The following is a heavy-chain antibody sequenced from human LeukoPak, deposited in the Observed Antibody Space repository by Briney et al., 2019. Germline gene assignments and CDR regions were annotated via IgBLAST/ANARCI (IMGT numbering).Heavy chain of an antibody. CDR2: IYYSGST. D-gene: IGHD3-22*01. V-gene: IGHV4-39*01. CDR3: ARNSTYYYDRSTYSYFDD. CDR1: GDSIRSSSYY. Sequence: SETLSLTCTVSGDSIRSSSYYCGWIRQPPGKGLEWIRSIYYSGSTHYSPSLKSRVTISVDTSKKQLSLKLSSVTAADTAMYFCARNSTYYYDRSTYSYFDDWGQGTLVTVSS. J-gene: IGHJ4*02.